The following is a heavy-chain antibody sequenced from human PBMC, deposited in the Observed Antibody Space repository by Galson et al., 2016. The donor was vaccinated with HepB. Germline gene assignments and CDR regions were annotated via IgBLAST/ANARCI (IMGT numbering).Heavy chain of an antibody. CDR1: GFTFSDYA. J-gene: IGHJ4*02. V-gene: IGHV3-23*01. D-gene: IGHD3-3*01. Sequence: LRLSCAASGFTFSDYAMSWVRQAPGKGLEWVSDISGGGTNTNYADSVKGRFTVSRDNSKNMLYMEMNSLRAEDTAIYYCAKERLAISAIGYFDYWGQGTLVAVSS. CDR3: AKERLAISAIGYFDY. CDR2: ISGGGTNT.